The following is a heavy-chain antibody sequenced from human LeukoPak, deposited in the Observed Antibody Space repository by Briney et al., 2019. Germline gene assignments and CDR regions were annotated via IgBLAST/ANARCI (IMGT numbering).Heavy chain of an antibody. CDR1: GGSISSGGYY. CDR3: ASSYDSSGYYRNAFDI. CDR2: IYHSGST. Sequence: SETLSLTCTVSGGSISSGGYYWSWIRQPPEKGLEWIGYIYHSGSTYYNPSLKSRVTISVDTSKNQFSLKLSSVTAADTAVYYCASSYDSSGYYRNAFDIWGQGTMVTVSS. D-gene: IGHD3-22*01. J-gene: IGHJ3*02. V-gene: IGHV4-30-2*01.